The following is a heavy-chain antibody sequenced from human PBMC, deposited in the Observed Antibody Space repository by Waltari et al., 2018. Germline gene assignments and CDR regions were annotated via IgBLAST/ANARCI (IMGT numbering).Heavy chain of an antibody. CDR1: GYSISSGYY. CDR3: ARHPEQPVGYWYFDL. CDR2: IYHSGGP. D-gene: IGHD6-6*01. V-gene: IGHV4-38-2*01. Sequence: QVQLQESGPGLVKPSETLSLTCDVSGYSISSGYYWGWNRQPPGKGLGGIGLIYHSGGPYQTPSLKSRLTISLDPSKNQSSRKLSSVTAADTAVFYCARHPEQPVGYWYFDLWGRGTLVTVSS. J-gene: IGHJ2*01.